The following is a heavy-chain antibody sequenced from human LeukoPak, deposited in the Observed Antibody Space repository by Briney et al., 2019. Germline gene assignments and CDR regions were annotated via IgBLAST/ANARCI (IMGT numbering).Heavy chain of an antibody. CDR2: IWYDGSNK. CDR1: GFIFSSYG. D-gene: IGHD1-26*01. J-gene: IGHJ4*02. Sequence: PGGSLRLSCAASGFIFSSYGMHWVRQAPGKGLEWVAVIWYDGSNKYYADSVKGRFTISRDNSKNTLYLQMSSLRAEDTAVYYCARDVKWELLYYFDYWGQGTLVTVSS. V-gene: IGHV3-33*01. CDR3: ARDVKWELLYYFDY.